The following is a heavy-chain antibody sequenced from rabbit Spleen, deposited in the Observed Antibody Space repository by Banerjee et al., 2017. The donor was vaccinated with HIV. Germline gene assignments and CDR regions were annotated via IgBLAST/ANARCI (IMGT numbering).Heavy chain of an antibody. V-gene: IGHV1S45*01. CDR3: ARDLITVIGWNFNL. Sequence: QGHLEESGGGLVKPEGSLTLTCKASGVSLNDKDVMCWVRQAPGKGLEWIACINIVTGKSVYASWALGRFIMSRTSSTTVTLQMTSLTVADTATYFCARDLITVIGWNFNLWGPGTLVTVS. CDR1: GVSLNDKDV. D-gene: IGHD1-1*01. CDR2: INIVTGKS. J-gene: IGHJ4*01.